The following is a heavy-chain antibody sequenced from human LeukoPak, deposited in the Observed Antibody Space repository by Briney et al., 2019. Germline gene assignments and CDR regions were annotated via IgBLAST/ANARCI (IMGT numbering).Heavy chain of an antibody. CDR1: GFTFDDYA. J-gene: IGHJ4*02. D-gene: IGHD4-17*01. V-gene: IGHV3-9*03. CDR3: AREKYYGDSLPLDY. CDR2: ISWNSGSI. Sequence: PGRSLRLSCAASGFTFDDYAMHWVRQAPGKGLEWVSGISWNSGSIGYADSVKGRFTISRDNSKNTLYLQMGSLRAEDMAVYYCAREKYYGDSLPLDYWGQGTLVTVSS.